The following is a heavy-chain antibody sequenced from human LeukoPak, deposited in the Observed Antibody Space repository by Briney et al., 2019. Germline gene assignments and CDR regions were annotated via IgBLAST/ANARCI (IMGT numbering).Heavy chain of an antibody. CDR3: ARHQKGYFPTYYYYYYGMDV. CDR1: GYTFTIYD. J-gene: IGHJ6*02. V-gene: IGHV1-8*01. Sequence: ASVKVSCKASGYTFTIYDINWVRQATGQGLEWMGWMNPNSGNTGYAQKFQGRVTMTRNTSISTAYMELSSLRSEDTAVYYCARHQKGYFPTYYYYYYGMDVWGQGTTVTVSS. CDR2: MNPNSGNT. D-gene: IGHD3-9*01.